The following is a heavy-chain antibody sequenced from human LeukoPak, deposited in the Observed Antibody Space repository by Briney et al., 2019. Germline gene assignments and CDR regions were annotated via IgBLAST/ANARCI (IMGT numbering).Heavy chain of an antibody. CDR2: ISWNSGSI. Sequence: GRSLRLSCAASGFTFDDYAMHWVRQAPGKGLEWVSGISWNSGSIGYADSVKGRFTISRDNAKNSLYLQMNSLRAEDTAVYYCLAVALWGQGTLVTVSS. D-gene: IGHD6-19*01. J-gene: IGHJ4*02. V-gene: IGHV3-9*01. CDR1: GFTFDDYA. CDR3: LAVAL.